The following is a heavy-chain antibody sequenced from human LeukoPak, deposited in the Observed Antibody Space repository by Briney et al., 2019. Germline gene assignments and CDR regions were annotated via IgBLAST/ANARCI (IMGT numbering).Heavy chain of an antibody. CDR3: ARAVAGPGDV. CDR1: GGSFSGYY. V-gene: IGHV4-34*01. D-gene: IGHD6-19*01. CDR2: INHSGST. Sequence: SETLSLTCAVYGGSFSGYYWSWIRQPPGKGLEWIGEINHSGSTNYNPSLKSRVTISVDTSKNQFSLKLSSVTASDTAVYYCARAVAGPGDVWGKGTTVTVSS. J-gene: IGHJ6*04.